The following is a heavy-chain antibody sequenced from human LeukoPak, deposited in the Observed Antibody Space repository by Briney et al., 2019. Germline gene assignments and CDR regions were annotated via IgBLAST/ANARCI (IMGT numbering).Heavy chain of an antibody. V-gene: IGHV3-30*18. J-gene: IGHJ6*02. Sequence: PGGSLRLSCAASGFTFSSYGMHWVRQAPGKGLEWVAVISYDGSNKYYADSVKGRFTISRDNSKNTLYLQMNSLRAEDTAVYYCAKGGGSYPYYYYGMDVWGQGTTVTVSS. CDR2: ISYDGSNK. D-gene: IGHD1-26*01. CDR3: AKGGGSYPYYYYGMDV. CDR1: GFTFSSYG.